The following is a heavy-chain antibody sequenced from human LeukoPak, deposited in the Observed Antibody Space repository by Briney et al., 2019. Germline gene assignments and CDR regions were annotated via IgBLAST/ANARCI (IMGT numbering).Heavy chain of an antibody. CDR2: ISSSGSTI. CDR1: GFIFSSYG. Sequence: GGSLRLSCAASGFIFSSYGMHWVRQAPGKGLEWVSYISSSGSTIHYADSVKGRFTISRDNAKNSLCLQMNSLRAEDTAVYYCARYSREVTLDYWGQGTLVTVSS. J-gene: IGHJ4*02. CDR3: ARYSREVTLDY. V-gene: IGHV3-48*04. D-gene: IGHD4-23*01.